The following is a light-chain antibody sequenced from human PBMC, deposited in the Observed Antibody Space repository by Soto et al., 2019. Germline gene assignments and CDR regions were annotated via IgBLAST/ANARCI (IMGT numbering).Light chain of an antibody. J-gene: IGKJ5*01. V-gene: IGKV1-5*03. CDR3: QSYNTARPT. CDR1: QSISSW. Sequence: DIQMTQSPSTLSASVGDRVTITCRASQSISSWLAWYQQKPGKAPKLLIYKASSLESGVPSRFSGSGSGTEFTLTISSLQPDDFATYYCQSYNTARPTFGQGTRLEIK. CDR2: KAS.